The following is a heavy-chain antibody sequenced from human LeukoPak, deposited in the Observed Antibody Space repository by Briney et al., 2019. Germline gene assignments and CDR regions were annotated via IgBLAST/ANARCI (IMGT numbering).Heavy chain of an antibody. CDR3: ARDTVVPTQWFGEHDAFDI. J-gene: IGHJ3*02. D-gene: IGHD3-10*01. CDR2: IYYSGST. CDR1: GGSVSSGSYY. Sequence: SETLSLTCTVSGGSVSSGSYYWSWIRRPPGKGLEWIGYIYYSGSTNYNPSLKSRVTISVDTSENQFSLKLSSVTAADTAVYYCARDTVVPTQWFGEHDAFDIWGQGTMVTVSS. V-gene: IGHV4-61*01.